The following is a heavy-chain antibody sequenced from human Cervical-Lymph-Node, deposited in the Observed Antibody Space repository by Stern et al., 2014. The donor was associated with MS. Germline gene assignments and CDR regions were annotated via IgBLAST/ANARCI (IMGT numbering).Heavy chain of an antibody. Sequence: EVQLVESGGGMVQPGRSLRLSCEASGFKFGDFAVPWVRPAPGKGLEWVSRLGWNSEGRGYADSVQGRFTISRDNAKSSLYLQMNSLTAEDTALYYCAKADDYAAGIDAWGQGTLVVVSS. CDR2: LGWNSEGR. V-gene: IGHV3-9*01. CDR1: GFKFGDFA. D-gene: IGHD3-16*01. CDR3: AKADDYAAGIDA. J-gene: IGHJ5*02.